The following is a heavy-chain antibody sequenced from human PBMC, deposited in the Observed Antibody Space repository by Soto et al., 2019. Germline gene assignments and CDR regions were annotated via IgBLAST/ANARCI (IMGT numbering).Heavy chain of an antibody. J-gene: IGHJ6*02. D-gene: IGHD1-1*01. V-gene: IGHV3-30*18. CDR2: ISYDGNNK. Sequence: HPGGSLRLSCAASGFTFNDFGMHWVRQAPGKGLEWVAVISYDGNNKSYADSVKGRFTISRDNSKNTLYLQMTSLRAEDTAVYYCAKGGRGTYYYYYGMDVWGQGTTVTVSS. CDR1: GFTFNDFG. CDR3: AKGGRGTYYYYYGMDV.